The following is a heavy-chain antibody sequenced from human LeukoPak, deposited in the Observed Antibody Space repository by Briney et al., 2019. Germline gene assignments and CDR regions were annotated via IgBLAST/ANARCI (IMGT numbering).Heavy chain of an antibody. D-gene: IGHD3-16*01. V-gene: IGHV4-59*01. CDR1: GGSISSYY. Sequence: PSETLSLTCTVSGGSISSYYWSWIRQPPGKGLEWIGYIYYRGSTNYNASLKSRVTISVDTSKNQFSLKLSSVTAADTAVYYCARVKVGGYYFDYWGQGTLVTVSS. J-gene: IGHJ4*02. CDR3: ARVKVGGYYFDY. CDR2: IYYRGST.